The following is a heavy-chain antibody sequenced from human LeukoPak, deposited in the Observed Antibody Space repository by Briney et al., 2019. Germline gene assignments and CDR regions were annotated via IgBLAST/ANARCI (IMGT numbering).Heavy chain of an antibody. J-gene: IGHJ6*02. CDR1: GGTFSSYD. Sequence: SVKVSCKASGGTFSSYDISWVRQAPGQGLEWMGRIIPILGIANYAQKFQGRVTITADKSTSTAYMELSSLRTEDTTVYYCITIFAVANSYYYGMDVWGQGTTVTASS. V-gene: IGHV1-69*04. CDR3: ITIFAVANSYYYGMDV. CDR2: IIPILGIA. D-gene: IGHD3-3*01.